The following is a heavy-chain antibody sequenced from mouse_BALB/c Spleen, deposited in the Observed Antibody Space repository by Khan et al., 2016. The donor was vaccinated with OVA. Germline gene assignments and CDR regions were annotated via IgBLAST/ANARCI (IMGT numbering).Heavy chain of an antibody. D-gene: IGHD1-1*01. CDR2: INPTNGGT. CDR1: GYTFSSYY. J-gene: IGHJ3*01. CDR3: TRSGYATPFAY. Sequence: QVQLQQSGAELVKPGASVKLSCKASGYTFSSYYMYWVKQRPGQGLEWIGGINPTNGGTNFNEKFKTKATLTVDKSSSTAYMQLSSLTSEDSAVYYCTRSGYATPFAYWGQGTLVTVSA. V-gene: IGHV1S81*02.